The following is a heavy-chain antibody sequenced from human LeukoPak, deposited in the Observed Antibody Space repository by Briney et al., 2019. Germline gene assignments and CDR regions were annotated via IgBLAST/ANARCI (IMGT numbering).Heavy chain of an antibody. CDR3: ARGPPGSSSSDY. CDR1: GYTFSSYD. J-gene: IGHJ4*02. Sequence: ASVKVSCKASGYTFSSYDINWVRQATGQGLEWIGWMNPNSGDTGYAPKFQDRVTMTRNTSINTAYMELSSLRSEDTGVYYCARGPPGSSSSDYWGQGTLVTVS. CDR2: MNPNSGDT. V-gene: IGHV1-8*01. D-gene: IGHD6-13*01.